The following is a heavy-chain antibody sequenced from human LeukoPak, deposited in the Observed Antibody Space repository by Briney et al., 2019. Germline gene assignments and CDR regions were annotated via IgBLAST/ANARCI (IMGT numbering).Heavy chain of an antibody. Sequence: GGSLRLSCAASGFPFSSYSMNWVRQAPGKGLEWVSYISASGSNIYYLDAVKGRFTVSRDNAMNSLFLQMNRPRAEDTAIYYCVRVKGTYFDFWGQGTLVTFSS. CDR2: ISASGSNI. CDR1: GFPFSSYS. CDR3: VRVKGTYFDF. J-gene: IGHJ4*02. D-gene: IGHD1-1*01. V-gene: IGHV3-48*01.